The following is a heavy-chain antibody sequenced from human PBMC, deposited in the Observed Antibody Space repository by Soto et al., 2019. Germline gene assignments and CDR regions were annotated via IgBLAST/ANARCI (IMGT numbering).Heavy chain of an antibody. CDR2: IWYDGSNK. D-gene: IGHD6-13*01. V-gene: IGHV3-33*01. CDR1: GFTFSSYG. Sequence: PGGSLRLSCAASGFTFSSYGMHWVRQAPGKGLEWVAVIWYDGSNKYYADSVKGRFTISRDNSKNTLYLQMNSLGAEDTAVYYCARETAYSSSWSSHYYYYGMDVWGQGTTVTVSS. CDR3: ARETAYSSSWSSHYYYYGMDV. J-gene: IGHJ6*02.